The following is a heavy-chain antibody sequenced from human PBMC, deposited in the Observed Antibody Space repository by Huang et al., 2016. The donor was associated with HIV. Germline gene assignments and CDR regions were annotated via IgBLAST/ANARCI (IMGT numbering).Heavy chain of an antibody. V-gene: IGHV3-23*01. CDR1: GFTFSSYA. D-gene: IGHD6-13*01. CDR3: AKQAPYGTTWYGGSDY. CDR2: IPDAGHT. J-gene: IGHJ4*02. Sequence: EVQLLESGGGLLQPGGSLRLSCAASGFTFSSYAMTWVRQTQGKGLEWVSTIPDAGHTYYADSGKGRFTISRDNSKNTLYIQMNSLRDEDTALYYCAKQAPYGTTWYGGSDYWGQGTLVTVSS.